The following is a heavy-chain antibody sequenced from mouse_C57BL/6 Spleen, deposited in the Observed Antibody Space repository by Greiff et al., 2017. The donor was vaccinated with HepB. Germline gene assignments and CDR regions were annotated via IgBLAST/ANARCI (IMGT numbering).Heavy chain of an antibody. Sequence: EVQLQESGGGLVKPGGSLKLSCAASGFTFSSYAMSWVRQTPEKRLEWVATISDGGSYTYYPDNVKGRFTISRDNAKNNLYLQMSHLKSEDTAMYYCASDYYGSSYDWYFDVWGTGTTVTVSS. CDR3: ASDYYGSSYDWYFDV. V-gene: IGHV5-4*01. CDR2: ISDGGSYT. D-gene: IGHD1-1*01. CDR1: GFTFSSYA. J-gene: IGHJ1*03.